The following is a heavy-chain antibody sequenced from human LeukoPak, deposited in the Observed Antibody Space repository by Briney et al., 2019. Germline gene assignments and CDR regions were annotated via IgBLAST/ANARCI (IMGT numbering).Heavy chain of an antibody. V-gene: IGHV4-34*01. D-gene: IGHD2-2*02. CDR3: ARRGCSTTSCYMPYYYYYMDV. CDR2: INHSGST. J-gene: IGHJ6*03. CDR1: GGSFSGYY. Sequence: SETLSLTCAVYGGSFSGYYWSWIRQPPGKGLEWIGEINHSGSTNYNPSLKSRVTISVDTSKNQFSLKLSSVTAADTAVYYCARRGCSTTSCYMPYYYYYMDVWGKGTTVTVSS.